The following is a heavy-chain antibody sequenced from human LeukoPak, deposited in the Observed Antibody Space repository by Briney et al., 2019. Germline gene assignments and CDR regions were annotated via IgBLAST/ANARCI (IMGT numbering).Heavy chain of an antibody. CDR2: ISWNSGSI. V-gene: IGHV3-9*01. D-gene: IGHD5-18*01. CDR1: GFTFDDCA. CDR3: AKDGYSYGLLPFDY. J-gene: IGHJ4*02. Sequence: GRSLRLSCAASGFTFDDCAMHWVRQAPGKGLEWVSGISWNSGSIGYADSVKGRFTISRDNAKNSLYLQMNSLRAEDTALYYCAKDGYSYGLLPFDYWGQGALVTVSS.